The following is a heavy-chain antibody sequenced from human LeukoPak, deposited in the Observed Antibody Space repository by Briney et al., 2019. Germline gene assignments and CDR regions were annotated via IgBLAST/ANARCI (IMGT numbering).Heavy chain of an antibody. CDR1: GFTFSNYN. CDR3: AREKGNFWSGKCAFDI. Sequence: GGSLRLSCAASGFTFSNYNMNWVRQAPGKGLEWVSSISRSSIYKYYADSMKGRFTISRDNSKNTLYLQMNSLRAEDTAVYYCAREKGNFWSGKCAFDIWGQGTMVTVSS. CDR2: ISRSSIYK. J-gene: IGHJ3*02. D-gene: IGHD3-3*01. V-gene: IGHV3-21*01.